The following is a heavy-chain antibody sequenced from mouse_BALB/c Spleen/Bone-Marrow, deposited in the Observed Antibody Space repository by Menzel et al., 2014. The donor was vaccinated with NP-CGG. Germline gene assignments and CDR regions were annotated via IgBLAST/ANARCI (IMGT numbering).Heavy chain of an antibody. J-gene: IGHJ2*01. V-gene: IGHV1-69*02. Sequence: QVQLQQSGAELAKPGAPVKLSCKASGYTFTRYWMNWVKQRPGRGLEWIGRIDPSDSETHYNQKFKDKATLTVDKSSSTAYIQLSSLTSEDSAVYYCARDGNYYFDYWGQGTTLTVSS. CDR2: IDPSDSET. D-gene: IGHD2-1*01. CDR3: ARDGNYYFDY. CDR1: GYTFTRYW.